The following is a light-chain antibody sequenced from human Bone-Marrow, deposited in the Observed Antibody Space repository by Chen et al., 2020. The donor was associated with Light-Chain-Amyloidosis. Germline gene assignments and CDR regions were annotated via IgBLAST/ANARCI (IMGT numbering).Light chain of an antibody. CDR3: QVWDRSSDRPV. CDR1: NIGSTS. J-gene: IGLJ3*02. CDR2: DDS. V-gene: IGLV3-21*02. Sequence: SYVLTQPSSVSGAPGQTATIACGGNNIGSTSVHGYQQTPGQAPLLVVYDDSERPSGIPGRLSGSNSGNAATRTISRGEAGDEADYYCQVWDRSSDRPVFGGGTKLTVL.